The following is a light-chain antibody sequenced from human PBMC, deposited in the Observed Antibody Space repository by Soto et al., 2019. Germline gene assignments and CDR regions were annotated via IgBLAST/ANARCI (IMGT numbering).Light chain of an antibody. J-gene: IGLJ1*01. CDR1: SSDVGGYNY. Sequence: QSALTQAASVSGSPGQSITISCTRTSSDVGGYNYVSWYQQHPGKAPKLMIYDVSNRPSGVSNRFSGSKSGNTASLTISWLQAEDEADYYCTSYTGSSTHVFGTGTKVTVL. CDR2: DVS. V-gene: IGLV2-14*01. CDR3: TSYTGSSTHV.